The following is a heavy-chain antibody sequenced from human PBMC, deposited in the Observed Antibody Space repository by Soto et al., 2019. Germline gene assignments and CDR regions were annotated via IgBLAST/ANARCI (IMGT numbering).Heavy chain of an antibody. CDR2: IIPIFGTA. CDR3: ARCYYYDSSGYYYYGMDV. V-gene: IGHV1-69*01. Sequence: QVQLVQSGAEVKKPGSSVKVSCKASGGTFSSYAISWVRQAPGQGLAWMGGIIPIFGTANYAQKFQGRVTIIADESTSTAYMELSSLRSEDTAVYYCARCYYYDSSGYYYYGMDVWGQGTTVTVSS. CDR1: GGTFSSYA. J-gene: IGHJ6*02. D-gene: IGHD3-22*01.